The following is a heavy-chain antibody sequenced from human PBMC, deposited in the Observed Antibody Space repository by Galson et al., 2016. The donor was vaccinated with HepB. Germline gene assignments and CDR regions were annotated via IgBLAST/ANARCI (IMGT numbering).Heavy chain of an antibody. Sequence: SVKVSCKASGGTFSSYAISWVRQAPGQGLEWMGGIIPIFGTAKYAQKFQVRVTITADESTSTAYMELSSLRSEDTAVYFCAIDTTYYSGSGRTNAFDIWGQGKMVTVSS. CDR3: AIDTTYYSGSGRTNAFDI. D-gene: IGHD3-10*01. CDR1: GGTFSSYA. CDR2: IIPIFGTA. V-gene: IGHV1-69*13. J-gene: IGHJ3*02.